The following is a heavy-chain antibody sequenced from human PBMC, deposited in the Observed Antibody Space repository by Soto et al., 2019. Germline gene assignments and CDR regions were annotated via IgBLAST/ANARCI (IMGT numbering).Heavy chain of an antibody. CDR1: GFTFSSYG. V-gene: IGHV3-33*01. CDR2: IWYDGSKK. D-gene: IGHD6-19*01. Sequence: QVQLVESGGGVVQPGRSLRLSCAASGFTFSSYGMHWVRQAPGKGLEWVAVIWYDGSKKYYADSVKGRFTISRDNSKNTLHLQMNSLRAEATAVYYCARDLSSSGWYVFVYWGQGTLVTVSS. CDR3: ARDLSSSGWYVFVY. J-gene: IGHJ4*02.